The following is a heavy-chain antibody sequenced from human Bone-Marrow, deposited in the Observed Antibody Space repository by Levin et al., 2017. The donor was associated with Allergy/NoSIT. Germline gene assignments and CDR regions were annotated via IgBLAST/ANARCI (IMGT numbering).Heavy chain of an antibody. CDR3: ARDLLSSGYADY. CDR1: GGSISSGDYY. V-gene: IGHV4-30-4*01. CDR2: IYYSGTT. J-gene: IGHJ4*02. Sequence: PSETLSLTCTVSGGSISSGDYYWSWIRQPPGKGLEWIGYIYYSGTTYYNPSLKSRVSVSVDTSKNQFSLKLSSVTAADTAVYFCARDLLSSGYADYWGQGTLVTVSS. D-gene: IGHD3-22*01.